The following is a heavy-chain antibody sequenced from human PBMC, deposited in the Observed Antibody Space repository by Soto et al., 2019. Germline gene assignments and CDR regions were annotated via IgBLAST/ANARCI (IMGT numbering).Heavy chain of an antibody. D-gene: IGHD2-21*02. V-gene: IGHV3-30*18. CDR3: AKDSTVVVTAIGAWYFDL. Sequence: QVQLVESGGGVVQPGRSLRLSCAASGFTFSSYGMHWVRQAPGKGLEWVAVISYDGSNQYYADSVKGRFTMSRDNSKNTLYVQMNSLRAEDTAVYYCAKDSTVVVTAIGAWYFDLWGRGTLVTVAS. CDR2: ISYDGSNQ. CDR1: GFTFSSYG. J-gene: IGHJ2*01.